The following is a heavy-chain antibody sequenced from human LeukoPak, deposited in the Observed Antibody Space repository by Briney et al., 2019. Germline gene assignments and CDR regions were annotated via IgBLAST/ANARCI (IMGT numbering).Heavy chain of an antibody. V-gene: IGHV3-23*01. CDR1: VFTFRIYA. CDR2: ITSGGSK. CDR3: AKLPDSSGYHYVDY. D-gene: IGHD3-22*01. Sequence: PGGSLRLSCATSVFTFRIYAMTWVRQATGKGLEWVSGITSGGSKYYADSVKGRFTISRDNSKNSFYLQMNSLRAEDTAVYYCAKLPDSSGYHYVDYSAQGTLVTVSS. J-gene: IGHJ4*02.